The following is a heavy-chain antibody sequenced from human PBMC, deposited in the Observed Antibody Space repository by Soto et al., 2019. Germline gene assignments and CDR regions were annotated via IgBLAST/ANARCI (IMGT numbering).Heavy chain of an antibody. CDR2: IKQDGSEK. Sequence: EVQLVESGGGLVQPEGSLRLYCAASGFTFSSYWMSWVRQAPGKGLEWVANIKQDGSEKYYLDTVKGRFTISRENAKNSLYLQMNSLRAEDTAVYYCASDTPSGYTYYNYYGMEVWGQGTTVTVSS. J-gene: IGHJ6*02. CDR3: ASDTPSGYTYYNYYGMEV. CDR1: GFTFSSYW. V-gene: IGHV3-7*01. D-gene: IGHD3-3*01.